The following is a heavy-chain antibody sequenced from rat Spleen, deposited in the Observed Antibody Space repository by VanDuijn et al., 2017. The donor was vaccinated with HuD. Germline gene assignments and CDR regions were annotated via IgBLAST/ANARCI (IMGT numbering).Heavy chain of an antibody. V-gene: IGHV3-3*01. CDR1: GYSITTAYR. Sequence: EVHLQESGPGLVKPSQSLSLTCSVTGYSITTAYRWNWIRKFPGNKLEWMGYINSAGSTNYNPSLKSQISISRDTSKNQFFLQVDSVTTEDTATYYCARSDGTHYYLPFADWGQGTLVTVSS. CDR2: INSAGST. J-gene: IGHJ3*01. D-gene: IGHD1-1*01. CDR3: ARSDGTHYYLPFAD.